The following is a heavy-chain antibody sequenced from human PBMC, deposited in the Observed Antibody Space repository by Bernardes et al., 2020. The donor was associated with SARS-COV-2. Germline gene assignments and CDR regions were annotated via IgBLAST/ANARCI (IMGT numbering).Heavy chain of an antibody. CDR2: ISSSGTYM. V-gene: IGHV3-21*01. CDR3: ARCRGDYYDSCEMEY. CDR1: GFTFSPYT. D-gene: IGHD3-22*01. Sequence: GGSLRLSCAASGFTFSPYTMHWVRQAPGKGLEWVSSISSSGTYMFYEDSVRGRFTISRDNAKNSLYLQMSDLRGDDTGVYYCARCRGDYYDSCEMEYWGQGTRVNVSS. J-gene: IGHJ4*02.